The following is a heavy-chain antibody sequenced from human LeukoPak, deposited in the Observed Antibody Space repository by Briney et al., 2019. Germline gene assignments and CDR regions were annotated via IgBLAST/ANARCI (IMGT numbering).Heavy chain of an antibody. D-gene: IGHD5-18*01. Sequence: GGSLRLSCAASGFTFSTYGMHWVRQAPGKGLEWVAVISYDGSNKYYADSVKGRFTISRDNSKNTLYLQMNSLRAEDTAVYYCAIGGYSYGYGYWGQGTLVTVSS. CDR1: GFTFSTYG. CDR2: ISYDGSNK. V-gene: IGHV3-30*19. CDR3: AIGGYSYGYGY. J-gene: IGHJ4*02.